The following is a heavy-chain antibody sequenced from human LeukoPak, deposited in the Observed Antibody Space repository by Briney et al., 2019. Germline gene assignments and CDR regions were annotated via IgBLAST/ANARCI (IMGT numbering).Heavy chain of an antibody. CDR1: GYTFTTYY. J-gene: IGHJ4*02. CDR2: VNPDSGGT. Sequence: AAVQVSCLSSGYTFTTYYIHWVRQAPGQGVGGMGWVNPDSGGTNYAQYFQGRVTLTRDTSISTAYMELSSLRSDDTAVYYCARESGRDGDKYLDYWGQGTLVTVSS. CDR3: ARESGRDGDKYLDY. D-gene: IGHD5-24*01. V-gene: IGHV1-2*02.